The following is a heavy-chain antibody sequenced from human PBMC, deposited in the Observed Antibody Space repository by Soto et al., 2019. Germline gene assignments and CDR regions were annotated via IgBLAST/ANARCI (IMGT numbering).Heavy chain of an antibody. CDR2: IFHGGST. V-gene: IGHV4-34*12. J-gene: IGHJ4*02. Sequence: SETLSLTCAVYGGSFSGYFWSWIRQPPGKGLEWIGEIFHGGSTNYSPSLKSRVTISVDTSKNQFSLELSSVTAADTAVYYCARPHYDSNTFYYCFDYWGQVTLFTVSS. CDR3: ARPHYDSNTFYYCFDY. D-gene: IGHD3-22*01. CDR1: GGSFSGYF.